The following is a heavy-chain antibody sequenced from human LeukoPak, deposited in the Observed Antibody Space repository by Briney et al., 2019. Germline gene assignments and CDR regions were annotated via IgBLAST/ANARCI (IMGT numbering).Heavy chain of an antibody. CDR1: AFTFSYYA. CDR3: ARDPSDGTKAFDD. V-gene: IGHV3-23*01. J-gene: IGHJ4*02. CDR2: ISGSRST. Sequence: GGSLRLSCAASAFTFSYYAMSWVRQAPGRGLEWVSAISGSRSTHYADSVKGQFTISRDNSKNTLYLQMNSLRDEDTAVYYCARDPSDGTKAFDDWGQGTLVTVSS.